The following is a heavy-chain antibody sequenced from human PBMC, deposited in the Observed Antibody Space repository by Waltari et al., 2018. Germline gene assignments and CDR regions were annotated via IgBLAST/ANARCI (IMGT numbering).Heavy chain of an antibody. CDR3: AKDLGSEWLRPGVPGY. Sequence: EVQLLESGGGLVQPGGSLRLSCAASGFTFSSYAMSWVRQAPGKGLEWVSAISGSGGSTYYADSVKGRFTISRDNSKNTLYLQMNSLRAEDTAVYYCAKDLGSEWLRPGVPGYWGQGTLVTVSS. CDR2: ISGSGGST. J-gene: IGHJ4*02. CDR1: GFTFSSYA. V-gene: IGHV3-23*01. D-gene: IGHD5-12*01.